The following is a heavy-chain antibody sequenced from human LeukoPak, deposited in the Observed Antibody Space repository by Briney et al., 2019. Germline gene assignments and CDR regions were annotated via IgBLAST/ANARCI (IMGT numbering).Heavy chain of an antibody. Sequence: ASVKVSCKVSGYTLTKLSMHWVRQAPGKGLEWMGGFDPEDGETIYAQKFQGRVTITADESTSTAYMELSSLRSEDTAVYYCARTKGGGGSWYKGSPYYFDYWGQGTLVTVSS. CDR3: ARTKGGGGSWYKGSPYYFDY. J-gene: IGHJ4*02. CDR1: GYTLTKLS. V-gene: IGHV1-24*01. D-gene: IGHD6-13*01. CDR2: FDPEDGET.